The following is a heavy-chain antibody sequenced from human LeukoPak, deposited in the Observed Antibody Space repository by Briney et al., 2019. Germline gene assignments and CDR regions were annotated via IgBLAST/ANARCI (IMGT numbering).Heavy chain of an antibody. Sequence: GASVKVSCKASGYTFTSYGISWVRQAPGQGLEWMGGIIPIFGTANYAQKFQGRVTITADESTSTAYMELSSLRSEDTAVYYCARSPRGSTSGRRGNWFDPWGQGTLVTVSS. CDR1: GYTFTSYG. J-gene: IGHJ5*02. CDR2: IIPIFGTA. V-gene: IGHV1-69*13. CDR3: ARSPRGSTSGRRGNWFDP. D-gene: IGHD2-2*01.